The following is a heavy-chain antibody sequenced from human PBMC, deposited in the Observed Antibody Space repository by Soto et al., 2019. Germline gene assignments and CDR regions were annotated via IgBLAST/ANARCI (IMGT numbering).Heavy chain of an antibody. CDR1: GFTFSSCT. J-gene: IGHJ6*02. V-gene: IGHV3-21*06. Sequence: EVHLVESGGGLVKPGGSLRLSCAVSGFTFSSCTMYWVRQAPGKGLEWVSSISPSSGHIYYADSVKGRFTISRDNAKNSLFLQMNSLRGEDTVVYYCSGCSGGACHKNYGMDVWGQGTTVTVSS. CDR3: SGCSGGACHKNYGMDV. D-gene: IGHD2-15*01. CDR2: ISPSSGHI.